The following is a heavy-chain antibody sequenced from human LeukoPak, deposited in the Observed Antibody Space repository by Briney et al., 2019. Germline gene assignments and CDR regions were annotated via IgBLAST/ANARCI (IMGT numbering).Heavy chain of an antibody. V-gene: IGHV4-39*01. D-gene: IGHD3-9*01. Sequence: SETLSLTCTVSGGSISSSSYYWDWIRQPPGRGLEWIGSIYYSGYTYYNPSLKSRVTISVDTSKNQFSLKLSSVTAADTAVYYCARHTYDILTGYVYYYDYWGQGTLVTVSS. CDR2: IYYSGYT. J-gene: IGHJ4*02. CDR1: GGSISSSSYY. CDR3: ARHTYDILTGYVYYYDY.